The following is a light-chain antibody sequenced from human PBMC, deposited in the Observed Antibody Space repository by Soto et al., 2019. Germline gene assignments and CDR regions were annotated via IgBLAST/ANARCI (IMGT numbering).Light chain of an antibody. CDR1: QSVRSNC. Sequence: EIVLTQSPGTLSMSPGESATLSCRASQSVRSNCLAWYQQKPGQAPRLLIYGASNRATGIPDRFSGSGSGTDFTLTISRLEPEDFAVYYCKQYGSSPQSFGQETRLDIE. J-gene: IGKJ5*01. CDR3: KQYGSSPQS. V-gene: IGKV3-20*01. CDR2: GAS.